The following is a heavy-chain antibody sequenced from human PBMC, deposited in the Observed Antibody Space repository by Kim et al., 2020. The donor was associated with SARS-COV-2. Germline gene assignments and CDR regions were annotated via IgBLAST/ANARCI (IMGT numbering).Heavy chain of an antibody. J-gene: IGHJ4*02. CDR2: VYYTGRT. D-gene: IGHD3-22*01. CDR3: ARQYYDSSAYYYIDY. CDR1: GGSISSYY. Sequence: SETLSLTCTVSGGSISSYYWSWIRQPPGKGLEWIGYVYYTGRTNYNPSLKSRVTISIDTSKNQFSLKLSSVTASDTAVYYCARQYYDSSAYYYIDYWGQGTLVTVSS. V-gene: IGHV4-59*08.